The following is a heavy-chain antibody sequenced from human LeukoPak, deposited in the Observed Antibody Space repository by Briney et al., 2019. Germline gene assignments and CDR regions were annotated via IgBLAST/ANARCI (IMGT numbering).Heavy chain of an antibody. V-gene: IGHV4-61*02. Sequence: SVTLSLTCTVSGGSISSGSYYWSWIRQPAGKGLEWIGRIYTSGSTNYNPSLKSRVTISVDTSKNQFSLKLSSVTAADTAVYYCARDRGFDYYYYYMDVWGKGTTVTVSS. CDR2: IYTSGST. CDR3: ARDRGFDYYYYYMDV. D-gene: IGHD3-10*01. CDR1: GGSISSGSYY. J-gene: IGHJ6*03.